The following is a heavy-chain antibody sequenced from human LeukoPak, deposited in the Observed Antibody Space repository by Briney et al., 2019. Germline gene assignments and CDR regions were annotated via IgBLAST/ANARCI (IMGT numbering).Heavy chain of an antibody. CDR1: GYTFTGYY. V-gene: IGHV1-2*02. Sequence: GASVKVSCKASGYTFTGYYMYWVRQAPGQGMEWKGWINPNSGGTKYAQNFQGRVTMTRDTSISTAYMELSRLRSDDTAVYYCARGAFQGSSWFDYWGQGTLVTVSS. J-gene: IGHJ4*02. CDR3: ARGAFQGSSWFDY. D-gene: IGHD6-13*01. CDR2: INPNSGGT.